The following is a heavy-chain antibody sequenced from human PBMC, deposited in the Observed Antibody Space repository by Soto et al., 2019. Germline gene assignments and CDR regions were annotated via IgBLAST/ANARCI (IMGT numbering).Heavy chain of an antibody. Sequence: QVQLVESGGGVVQPGRSLRLSCAASGFTFRPYGMHWVRQAPGKGLERVAVISSDGNDKYHADSVKGRFTISRDNSKNTLYLQMSSLRVEDTAIYYCAKDSGRGSADYYFDNWGQGTLVTVSS. CDR2: ISSDGNDK. CDR3: AKDSGRGSADYYFDN. D-gene: IGHD3-10*01. CDR1: GFTFRPYG. V-gene: IGHV3-30*18. J-gene: IGHJ4*02.